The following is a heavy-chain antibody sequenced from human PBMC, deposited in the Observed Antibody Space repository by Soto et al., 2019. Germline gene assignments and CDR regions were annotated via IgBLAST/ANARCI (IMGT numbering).Heavy chain of an antibody. CDR2: IFYLGSS. V-gene: IGHV4-39*01. J-gene: IGHJ5*02. CDR1: GDSIISCDFY. Sequence: SDTLSLTCTVSGDSIISCDFYWGLVRQPPGKGLEWIGSIFYLGSSYYNPSLKSRVTMSVDTSKNQFSLRLRSVTAADTALYFCARHSLALRKNNWFDPWGQGIMVTVSS. CDR3: ARHSLALRKNNWFDP. D-gene: IGHD2-15*01.